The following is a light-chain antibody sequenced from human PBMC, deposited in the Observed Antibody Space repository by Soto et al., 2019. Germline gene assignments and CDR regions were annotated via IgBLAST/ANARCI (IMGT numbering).Light chain of an antibody. J-gene: IGLJ2*01. CDR3: QVWDISSNHVV. CDR2: YDS. V-gene: IGLV3-21*04. Sequence: SYELTQQPSVSVAPGKTARITCGGNNIGSKSVHWYQQKAGQAPILAMYYDSDRPSGIPERFSGSNSGNTATLTISTVEAGDEADYYCQVWDISSNHVVFGGGTKLTVL. CDR1: NIGSKS.